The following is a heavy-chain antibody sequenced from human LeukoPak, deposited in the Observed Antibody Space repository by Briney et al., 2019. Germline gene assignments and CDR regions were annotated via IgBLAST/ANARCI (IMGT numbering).Heavy chain of an antibody. CDR3: AKDYSSSLTNWFDP. J-gene: IGHJ5*02. CDR2: ISGGGGST. D-gene: IGHD3-22*01. CDR1: GFTFSSFA. Sequence: GGSLRLSCAASGFTFSSFAMNWVRQAPGKGLEWVSGISGGGGSTYYADSVKGRFTVSRDNSKSTLYLQMNNMRAEDTAVYYCAKDYSSSLTNWFDPWGQGTLVTVSS. V-gene: IGHV3-23*01.